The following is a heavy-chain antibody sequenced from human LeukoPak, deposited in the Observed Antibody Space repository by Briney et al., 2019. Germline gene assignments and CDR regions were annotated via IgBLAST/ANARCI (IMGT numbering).Heavy chain of an antibody. CDR3: AGSFGGVIYYFDY. D-gene: IGHD3-16*02. J-gene: IGHJ4*02. CDR2: MNPNSGNT. V-gene: IGHV1-8*03. Sequence: ASVKVSCKASGYTFTSYDINWVRQATGQGLEWMGWMNPNSGNTGYAQKFQGRVTITADKSTSTAYMELSSLRSEDTAVYYCAGSFGGVIYYFDYWGQGTLVTVSS. CDR1: GYTFTSYD.